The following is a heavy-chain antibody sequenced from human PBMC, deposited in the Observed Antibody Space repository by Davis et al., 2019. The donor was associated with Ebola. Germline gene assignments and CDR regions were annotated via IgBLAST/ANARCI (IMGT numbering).Heavy chain of an antibody. D-gene: IGHD5-24*01. J-gene: IGHJ4*02. V-gene: IGHV4-34*01. CDR3: ASRRDGYNWDY. CDR1: GGSFSGYY. CDR2: INHSGST. Sequence: MPSETLSLTCAVYGGSFSGYYWSWIRQPPGKGLEWIGEINHSGSTNYNPSLKSRVTISVDTSKNQFSLKLSSVTAADTAVYYCASRRDGYNWDYWSQGTLVTVSS.